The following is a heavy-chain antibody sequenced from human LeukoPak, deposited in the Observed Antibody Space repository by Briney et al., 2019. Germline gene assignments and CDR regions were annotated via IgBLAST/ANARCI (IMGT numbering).Heavy chain of an antibody. CDR1: GGSITSYY. D-gene: IGHD3-3*01. CDR3: ARDWSGYQYFDY. Sequence: PSETLSLTCTVSGGSITSYYWNWIRQPAGQGLEWIGHIYTSGNTNYNPSLKSRVTISVDKSKNQFSLKLSSVTAADTGVYYCARDWSGYQYFDYWGQGTLVTVSS. CDR2: IYTSGNT. V-gene: IGHV4-4*07. J-gene: IGHJ4*02.